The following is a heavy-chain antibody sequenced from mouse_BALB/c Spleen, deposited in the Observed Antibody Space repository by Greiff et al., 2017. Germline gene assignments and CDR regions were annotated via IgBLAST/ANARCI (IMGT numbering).Heavy chain of an antibody. J-gene: IGHJ2*01. V-gene: IGHV14-3*02. CDR2: IDPANGNT. Sequence: EVQLQQSGAELVKPGASVKLSCTASGSNIKDTYMHWVKQRPEQGLEWIGRIDPANGNTKYDPKFQGKATITADTSSNTAYLQLSSLTSEDTAVYYCARGDYGSRGGFDYWGQGTTLTVSS. D-gene: IGHD1-1*01. CDR1: GSNIKDTY. CDR3: ARGDYGSRGGFDY.